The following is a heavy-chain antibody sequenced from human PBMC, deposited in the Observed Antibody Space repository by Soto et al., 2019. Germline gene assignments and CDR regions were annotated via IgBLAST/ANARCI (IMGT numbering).Heavy chain of an antibody. J-gene: IGHJ4*02. CDR3: ARGGSSSSWPYYFDY. Sequence: GESLKISCAASGFTVSSNYMSWVRQAPGKGLEWVSVIYSGGSTYYADSVKGRFTISRHNSKNTLYLQMNSLRAEDTAVYYCARGGSSSSWPYYFDYWGQGTLVTVSS. CDR1: GFTVSSNY. CDR2: IYSGGST. V-gene: IGHV3-53*04. D-gene: IGHD6-13*01.